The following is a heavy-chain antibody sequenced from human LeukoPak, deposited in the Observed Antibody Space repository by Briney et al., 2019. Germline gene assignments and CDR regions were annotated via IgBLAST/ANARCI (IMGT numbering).Heavy chain of an antibody. V-gene: IGHV3-49*04. CDR1: DVTFSESA. D-gene: IGHD3-10*01. J-gene: IGHJ5*02. CDR2: VRTKTHGGAP. Sequence: SLTLSYKSSDVTFSESAVMSVGQTPGKGLEWVGFVRTKTHGGAPETAASVRGRFNVSRDDSAGIAYLQMTSLRTEDTAMYYCARVNFRDYRGYTWFEPWGQGTLVTVSS. CDR3: ARVNFRDYRGYTWFEP.